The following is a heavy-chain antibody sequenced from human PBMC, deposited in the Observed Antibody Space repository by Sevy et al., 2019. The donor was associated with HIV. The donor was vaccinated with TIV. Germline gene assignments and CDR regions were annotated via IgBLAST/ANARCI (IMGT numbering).Heavy chain of an antibody. V-gene: IGHV4-59*08. CDR1: GDSINTYY. Sequence: SETLSLTCTVSGDSINTYYWSWIRQPPGKGLEWIGYVSHSGNTNYNPSLKSRVSMSVDTSTNQFSLKVKSVTAADTAVYYCARLRWDLVVVPGATPGCYFDSRGQGTLVTVSS. D-gene: IGHD2-2*02. CDR3: ARLRWDLVVVPGATPGCYFDS. CDR2: VSHSGNT. J-gene: IGHJ4*02.